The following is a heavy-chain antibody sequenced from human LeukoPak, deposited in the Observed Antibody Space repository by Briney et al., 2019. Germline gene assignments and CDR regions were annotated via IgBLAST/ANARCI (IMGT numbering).Heavy chain of an antibody. V-gene: IGHV3-23*01. CDR3: AKSKFPYDTDGWHGYFDF. CDR2: ISGSGGST. D-gene: IGHD3-22*01. J-gene: IGHJ4*02. CDR1: GFTFSSYA. Sequence: GGSLRLSCAASGFTFSSYAMSWVRQAPGKGLEWVSSISGSGGSTYYADSVKGRFTISRDNSKNTLSLQMNSLRGDDTAVYYCAKSKFPYDTDGWHGYFDFWGRGTLVTVSS.